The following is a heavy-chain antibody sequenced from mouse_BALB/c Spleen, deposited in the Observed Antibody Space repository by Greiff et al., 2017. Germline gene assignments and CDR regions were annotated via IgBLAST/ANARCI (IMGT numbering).Heavy chain of an antibody. CDR2: ISNGGGST. J-gene: IGHJ1*01. CDR3: ARHRGDDGYYLDV. CDR1: GFTFSSYP. V-gene: IGHV5-12-2*01. D-gene: IGHD2-3*01. Sequence: EVKLVASGGGLVQPGGSLKLSCAASGFTFSSYPMSWVRQTPEKRLEWVAYISNGGGSTSYPDPVKGRFTISRDNAKNTLYLQMSSLKSEDTAMYDCARHRGDDGYYLDVGGAGTTVTVSS.